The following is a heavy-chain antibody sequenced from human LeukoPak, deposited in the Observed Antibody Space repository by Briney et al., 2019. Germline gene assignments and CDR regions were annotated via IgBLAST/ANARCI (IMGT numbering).Heavy chain of an antibody. V-gene: IGHV3-43*02. CDR1: GFTFSAYA. J-gene: IGHJ4*02. CDR2: VKGDGVTT. D-gene: IGHD6-19*01. Sequence: GGSLRLSCAASGFTFSAYAIHWVRQAPGKGLEWVSLVKGDGVTTDYANSVKGRFTVSRDNSKNSLYLQMSNLRTEDTALYYCVRDTGSGWDFDYWGQGTLVTVSS. CDR3: VRDTGSGWDFDY.